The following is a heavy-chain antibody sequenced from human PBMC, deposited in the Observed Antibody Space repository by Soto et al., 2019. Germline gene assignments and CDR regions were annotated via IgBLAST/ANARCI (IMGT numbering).Heavy chain of an antibody. CDR1: DFSFTSYG. CDR3: AIYHLELFRFDY. CDR2: ISLYNGNT. J-gene: IGHJ4*02. V-gene: IGHV1-18*04. D-gene: IGHD2-2*01. Sequence: QIQLVQSGPEVKKPGASMKVSCTAYDFSFTSYGISWVRQARGQGLEWMGWISLYNGNTNYAQQFQGRVTMTTDTSTSTAYMELRSLRSDDTAMYFCAIYHLELFRFDYWGQGTLVTVSS.